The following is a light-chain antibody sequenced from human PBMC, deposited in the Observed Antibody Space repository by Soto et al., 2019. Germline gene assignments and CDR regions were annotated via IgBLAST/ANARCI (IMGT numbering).Light chain of an antibody. J-gene: IGLJ1*01. Sequence: QSVLTWPASVSGSPGQSITMSCTGTSSDISAYNYVSWYQQHPGKAPKLMIYEVGDRPSGLSNCFSGSRSGNTASLTISRLQTEDEADYYCSSYTSNNFYVFGTGTKATV. CDR3: SSYTSNNFYV. CDR2: EVG. V-gene: IGLV2-14*01. CDR1: SSDISAYNY.